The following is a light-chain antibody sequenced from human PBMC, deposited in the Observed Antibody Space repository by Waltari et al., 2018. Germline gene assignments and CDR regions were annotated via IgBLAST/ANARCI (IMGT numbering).Light chain of an antibody. CDR3: AAWDDSLNGGV. CDR1: SSNIGSNT. Sequence: QSVLTQPPSASGTPGQRVAISCSGSSSNIGSNTVHWYQQLPGTAPKLLIYSNNQRPSGVPDRFSGSKSGTSASLAISGLQYEDEADYYCAAWDDSLNGGVFGGGTKLTVL. V-gene: IGLV1-44*01. CDR2: SNN. J-gene: IGLJ3*02.